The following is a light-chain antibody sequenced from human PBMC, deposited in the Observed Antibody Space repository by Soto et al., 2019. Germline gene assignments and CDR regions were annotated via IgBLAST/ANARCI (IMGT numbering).Light chain of an antibody. CDR3: QQYSSLWT. V-gene: IGKV3-20*01. J-gene: IGKJ1*01. Sequence: EIVLTQSPGTLSLSPGERAALSSRTSQSVSNNYLAWYQQKPGQAPRLLIYGASSRATGIPDRFSGSGSGTDFTLSISRLEPEDFAVYYCQQYSSLWTFGQGTK. CDR1: QSVSNNY. CDR2: GAS.